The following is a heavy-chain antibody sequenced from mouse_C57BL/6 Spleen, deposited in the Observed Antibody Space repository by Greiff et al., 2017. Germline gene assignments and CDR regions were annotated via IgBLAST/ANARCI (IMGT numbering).Heavy chain of an antibody. Sequence: EVKLVDSGEGLVKPGGSLKLSCAASGFTFSSYAMSWVRQTPEKRLEWVAYIISGGDFICSANTVKGRFTISRDNARNTLCLQMSSLKSEYKGMYYCKRLGPNYAMDYWGQGTSVTVSS. CDR2: IISGGDFI. J-gene: IGHJ4*01. D-gene: IGHD3-1*01. V-gene: IGHV5S21*01. CDR3: KRLGPNYAMDY. CDR1: GFTFSSYA.